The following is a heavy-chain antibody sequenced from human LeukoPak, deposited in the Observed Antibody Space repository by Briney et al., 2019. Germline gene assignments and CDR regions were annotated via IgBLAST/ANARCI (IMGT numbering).Heavy chain of an antibody. D-gene: IGHD6-13*01. V-gene: IGHV1-2*02. Sequence: ASVKVSCKASGYTFTGYYMHWVRQAPGQGLEWMGWINPNSGGTNYAQKFQGRVTMTRDTSISTAYMELSRLRSDDTAVYYCARDWKQLVRGDWFDPWGQGTLVTVSS. CDR1: GYTFTGYY. J-gene: IGHJ5*02. CDR3: ARDWKQLVRGDWFDP. CDR2: INPNSGGT.